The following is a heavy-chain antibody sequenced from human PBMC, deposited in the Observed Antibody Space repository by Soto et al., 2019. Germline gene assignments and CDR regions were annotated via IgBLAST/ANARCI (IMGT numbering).Heavy chain of an antibody. J-gene: IGHJ5*02. V-gene: IGHV1-46*01. Sequence: ASVKVSCKASGYTFTSYYMHWVRQAPGQGLEWMGIINPSGGSTSYAQKFQGRVTMTRDTSTSTVYMELSSLRSEDTAVYYCARDWAPYYYDSSGSGDHWGQGTLVTVYS. D-gene: IGHD3-22*01. CDR1: GYTFTSYY. CDR3: ARDWAPYYYDSSGSGDH. CDR2: INPSGGST.